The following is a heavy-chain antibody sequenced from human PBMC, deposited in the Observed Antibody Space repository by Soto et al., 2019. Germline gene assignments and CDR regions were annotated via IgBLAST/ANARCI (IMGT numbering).Heavy chain of an antibody. Sequence: QVQLVESGGGVVQPGGSLRVSCAASGFSFSSYAMHWVRQAPGKGLEQVAGITYDGSNKYYADSVKGRFTVSRDTSKNTPFLQMNSLRVEDTAVYHCAKDLWPERGSGSPLDYWGQGTLVTVSS. CDR2: ITYDGSNK. CDR1: GFSFSSYA. CDR3: AKDLWPERGSGSPLDY. D-gene: IGHD6-19*01. J-gene: IGHJ4*02. V-gene: IGHV3-30*18.